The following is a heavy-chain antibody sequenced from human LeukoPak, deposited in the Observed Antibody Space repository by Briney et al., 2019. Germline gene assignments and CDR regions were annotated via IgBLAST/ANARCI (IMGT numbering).Heavy chain of an antibody. Sequence: PSETLSLTCTVSGGSISSYYWSWIRQPAGKGLEWIGRIYTSGSTNYNPSPKSRVTMSVDTSKNQFSLKLSSVTAADTAVYYCARAGIAAAGALNYYYYYMDVWGKGTTVTVSS. CDR1: GGSISSYY. J-gene: IGHJ6*03. V-gene: IGHV4-4*07. CDR2: IYTSGST. CDR3: ARAGIAAAGALNYYYYYMDV. D-gene: IGHD6-13*01.